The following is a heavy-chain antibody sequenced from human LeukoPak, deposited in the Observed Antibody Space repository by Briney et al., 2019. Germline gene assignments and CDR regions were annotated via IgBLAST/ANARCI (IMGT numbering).Heavy chain of an antibody. CDR1: GGSISGYY. D-gene: IGHD6-13*01. Sequence: SETLSLTCTVSGGSISGYYWSWIRQPPGKGLEWIGYIYYSGTTNYNPSLKSRVTISVDTSKNQFSLKLSSVTAADTAVYYCARGVAAAQYGYWGQGTLVTVSS. J-gene: IGHJ4*02. CDR2: IYYSGTT. CDR3: ARGVAAAQYGY. V-gene: IGHV4-59*01.